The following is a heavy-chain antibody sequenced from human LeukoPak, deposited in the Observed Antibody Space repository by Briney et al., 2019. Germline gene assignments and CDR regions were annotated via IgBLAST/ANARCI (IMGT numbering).Heavy chain of an antibody. CDR3: ARENRIAARPFDY. D-gene: IGHD6-6*01. V-gene: IGHV4-34*01. CDR2: INHSGST. Sequence: SETLSLSCAVYGGSFSGYYWSWIRQPPGKGLEWIGEINHSGSTNYNPSLKSRVTISVDTSKNQFSLKLSSVTAADTAVYYCARENRIAARPFDYWGQGTLVTVSS. J-gene: IGHJ4*02. CDR1: GGSFSGYY.